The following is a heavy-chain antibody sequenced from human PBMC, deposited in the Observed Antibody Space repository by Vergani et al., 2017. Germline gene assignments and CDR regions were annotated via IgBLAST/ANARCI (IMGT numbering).Heavy chain of an antibody. CDR3: AKDLGYGSGSYEVDY. D-gene: IGHD3-10*01. V-gene: IGHV3-30*18. CDR1: GFTFSSYG. CDR2: ISYDGSNK. J-gene: IGHJ4*02. Sequence: QVQLVESGGGVVQPGRSLRLSCAASGFTFSSYGMQWVRQAPGKGLEWVAVISYDGSNKYYADPVKGRFTISRDNSKNTLYPQLNSLRAEDTAVYYCAKDLGYGSGSYEVDYWGQGTLVTVSS.